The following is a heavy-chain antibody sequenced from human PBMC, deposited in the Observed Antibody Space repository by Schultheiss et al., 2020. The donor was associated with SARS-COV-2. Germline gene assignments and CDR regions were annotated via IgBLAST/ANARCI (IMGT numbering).Heavy chain of an antibody. Sequence: GESLKISCKGSGYSFTSYWIGWVRQMPGKGLEWMGIIYPGDSDTRYSPSFQGQVTISADKSISTAYLQWSSLKASDTAMYYCARRADFYFWSGYPDAFDIWGQGTMVTVSS. CDR3: ARRADFYFWSGYPDAFDI. CDR1: GYSFTSYW. D-gene: IGHD3-3*01. CDR2: IYPGDSDT. J-gene: IGHJ3*02. V-gene: IGHV5-51*01.